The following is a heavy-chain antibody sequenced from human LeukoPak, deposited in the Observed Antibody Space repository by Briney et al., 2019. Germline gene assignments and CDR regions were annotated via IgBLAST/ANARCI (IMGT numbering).Heavy chain of an antibody. CDR1: GATFTTYA. D-gene: IGHD2-2*01. CDR2: IIPVFGTA. V-gene: IGHV1-69*05. Sequence: SVKVSCKASGATFTTYAIIWVRQAPGQGLEWMGGIIPVFGTANYAQRFQGRVTITTDESTSTAYMELTSLRSEDTAVYYCARGYCSSTSCFLDYWGQGTLVTVSS. J-gene: IGHJ4*02. CDR3: ARGYCSSTSCFLDY.